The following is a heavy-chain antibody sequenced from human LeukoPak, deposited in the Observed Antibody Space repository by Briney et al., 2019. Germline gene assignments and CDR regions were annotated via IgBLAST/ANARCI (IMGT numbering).Heavy chain of an antibody. CDR1: GYTFTGYY. V-gene: IGHV1-2*02. D-gene: IGHD2-21*02. Sequence: ASVKVSCKASGYTFTGYYMHWVRQAPGQGLEWMGWISPNSGGTNYAQKFQGRVTMTRDTSISTAYMELSRLRSDDTAVYYCARDWLAYCGGDCYSDYYYYMDVWGKGTTVTVSS. J-gene: IGHJ6*03. CDR3: ARDWLAYCGGDCYSDYYYYMDV. CDR2: ISPNSGGT.